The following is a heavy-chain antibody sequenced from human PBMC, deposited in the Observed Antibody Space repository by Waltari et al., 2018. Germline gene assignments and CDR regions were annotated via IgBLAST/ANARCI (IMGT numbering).Heavy chain of an antibody. V-gene: IGHV4-59*01. D-gene: IGHD3-3*01. CDR3: ARGIGVVIIKSEYYYYYYGMDV. CDR2: IYYSGST. Sequence: QVQLQESGPGLVKPSETLSLTCTVSGGSISSYYWSWIRPPPGKGLEWIGYIYYSGSTNYNPSLKSRVTISVDTSKNQFSLKLSSVTAADTAVYYCARGIGVVIIKSEYYYYYYGMDVWGQGTTVTVSS. J-gene: IGHJ6*02. CDR1: GGSISSYY.